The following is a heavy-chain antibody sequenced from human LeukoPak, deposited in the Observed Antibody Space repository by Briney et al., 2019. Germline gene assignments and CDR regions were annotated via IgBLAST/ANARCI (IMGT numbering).Heavy chain of an antibody. CDR1: GYSFTSYW. D-gene: IGHD6-6*01. CDR3: ARRVGSSSLYEYYYYMDV. CDR2: IYPGDSDT. Sequence: GESLKISCKGSGYSFTSYWIGWVRQMPGKGLEWMGIIYPGDSDTRYSPSFQGQVTISADKSISTAYLQWSSLKASGTAMYYCARRVGSSSLYEYYYYMDVWGKGTTVTVSS. V-gene: IGHV5-51*01. J-gene: IGHJ6*03.